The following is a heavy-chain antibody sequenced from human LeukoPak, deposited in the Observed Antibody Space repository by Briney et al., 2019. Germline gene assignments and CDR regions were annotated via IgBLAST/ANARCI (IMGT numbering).Heavy chain of an antibody. J-gene: IGHJ4*02. CDR1: GYTFTGYY. V-gene: IGHV1-2*02. CDR2: INPNSGGT. CDR3: ARVGYDTLTGYYMYYFDY. Sequence: ASVKVSCNASGYTFTGYYMHWVRQAPGQGLEWMGWINPNSGGTNYAQKFQGRVTMTRDTSISTAYMEMSRLRSDDTAVYYCARVGYDTLTGYYMYYFDYWGQGTLVTVSS. D-gene: IGHD3-9*01.